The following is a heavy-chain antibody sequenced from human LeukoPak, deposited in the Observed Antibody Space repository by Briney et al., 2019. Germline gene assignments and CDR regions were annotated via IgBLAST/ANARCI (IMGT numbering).Heavy chain of an antibody. V-gene: IGHV4-61*01. CDR1: GGSVSSGSYY. Sequence: SETLSLTCTVSGGSVSSGSYYWSWIRQPPGKGLEWIGYIYYSGSTNYNPSLKSRVTISVDTSKNQFSLKLSSVTAADTAVYYCARGGSEDYWGQGTLVTVSS. J-gene: IGHJ4*02. CDR2: IYYSGST. D-gene: IGHD6-25*01. CDR3: ARGGSEDY.